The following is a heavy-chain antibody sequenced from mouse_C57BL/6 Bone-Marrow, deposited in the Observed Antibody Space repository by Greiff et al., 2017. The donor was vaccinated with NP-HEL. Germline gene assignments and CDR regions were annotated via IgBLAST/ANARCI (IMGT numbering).Heavy chain of an antibody. V-gene: IGHV5-6*01. CDR3: ARHENYGSSHWYFDV. J-gene: IGHJ1*03. Sequence: EVMLVESGGDLVKPGGSLKLSCAASGFTFSSYGMSWVRQTPDKRLAWVATISSGGSYPYYPDSVKGRFTISRDNAKNTLYLQMSSLKSEDTAMYYCARHENYGSSHWYFDVWGTGTTVTVSS. CDR1: GFTFSSYG. D-gene: IGHD1-1*01. CDR2: ISSGGSYP.